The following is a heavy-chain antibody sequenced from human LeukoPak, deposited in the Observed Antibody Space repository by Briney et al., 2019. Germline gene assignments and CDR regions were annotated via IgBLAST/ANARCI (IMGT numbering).Heavy chain of an antibody. CDR2: MYYSGNT. J-gene: IGHJ5*02. Sequence: SETLSLTCTVSGGSISSSNYYWGWIRQPPRKGLEWIGSMYYSGNTDYNPSLKSRVTISVDTSKNQFSLKLSSVTAADTAVYYCARRGSVLIWFDPWGQGTLVTVSS. V-gene: IGHV4-39*07. D-gene: IGHD3-16*01. CDR3: ARRGSVLIWFDP. CDR1: GGSISSSNYY.